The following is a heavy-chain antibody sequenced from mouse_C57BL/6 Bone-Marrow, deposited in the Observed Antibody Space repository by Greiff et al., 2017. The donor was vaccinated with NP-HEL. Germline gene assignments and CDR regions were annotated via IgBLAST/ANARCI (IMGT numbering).Heavy chain of an antibody. J-gene: IGHJ2*01. V-gene: IGHV1-76*01. CDR2: IYPGSGNT. Sequence: QVQLQQSGAELVRPGASVKLSCKASGYTFTDYYINWVKQRPGQGLEWIARIYPGSGNTYYNEKFKGKATLTAEKSSSTAYMQLSSLTSEDSAVYFCARVALRRDFDYWGQGTTLTVSS. CDR3: ARVALRRDFDY. D-gene: IGHD1-2*01. CDR1: GYTFTDYY.